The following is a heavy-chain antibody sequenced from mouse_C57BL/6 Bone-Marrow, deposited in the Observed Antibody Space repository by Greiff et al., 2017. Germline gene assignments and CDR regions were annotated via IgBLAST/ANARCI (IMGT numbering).Heavy chain of an antibody. CDR2: IYPGGGYT. V-gene: IGHV1-63*01. CDR1: GYTFPNYW. CDR3: ARYRLNYFDY. J-gene: IGHJ2*01. D-gene: IGHD2-12*01. Sequence: VQLQESGAELVRPGTSVKMSCKASGYTFPNYWIGWAKQRPGHGLEWIGDIYPGGGYTNYNEKFKGKATLTADKSSSTAYMQFSSLTSEDSAIYYCARYRLNYFDYWGQGTTLTVSS.